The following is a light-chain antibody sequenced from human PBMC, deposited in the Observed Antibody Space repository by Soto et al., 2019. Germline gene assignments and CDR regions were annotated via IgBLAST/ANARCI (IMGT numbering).Light chain of an antibody. V-gene: IGKV1-33*01. CDR1: RHISIY. Sequence: THITLSPSSLSSSVGDRVIITCQASRHISIYLNWYQQKPGEAPKALIHDASNLETGVPSRFSGSGSGTHFTLTIDSLQPQDVGTYYCQQYDNLPLNFGGGTKVDIK. CDR2: DAS. CDR3: QQYDNLPLN. J-gene: IGKJ4*01.